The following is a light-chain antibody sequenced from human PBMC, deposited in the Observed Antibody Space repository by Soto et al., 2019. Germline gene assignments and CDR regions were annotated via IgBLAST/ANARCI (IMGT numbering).Light chain of an antibody. CDR2: DAS. Sequence: EIVMTQSPATLSVSPGGRATLSCRASQSISGTLAWYQQKPGQAPRLLIYDASNRATGVPARFSGSGSGTDFTLTISSLEPEDFAVYYCQQRSNWPPNITFGQGTRLEI. J-gene: IGKJ5*01. CDR3: QQRSNWPPNIT. CDR1: QSISGT. V-gene: IGKV3-11*01.